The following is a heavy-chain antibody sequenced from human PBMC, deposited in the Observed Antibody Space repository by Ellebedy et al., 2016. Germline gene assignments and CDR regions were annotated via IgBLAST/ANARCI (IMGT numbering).Heavy chain of an antibody. Sequence: SETLSLTXTVSNGSISTYYWSWIRQPPGKGLEYIGYIDYTGSTNYNPSPQSRSTISVDTSKNQFSLKLSSVTAADTAVYYCARDKVLRYFDWFSGMDVWGQGTTVTVSS. CDR1: NGSISTYY. J-gene: IGHJ6*02. CDR2: IDYTGST. V-gene: IGHV4-59*01. D-gene: IGHD3-9*01. CDR3: ARDKVLRYFDWFSGMDV.